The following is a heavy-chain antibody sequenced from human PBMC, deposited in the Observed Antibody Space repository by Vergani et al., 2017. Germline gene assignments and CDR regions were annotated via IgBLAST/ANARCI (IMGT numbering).Heavy chain of an antibody. V-gene: IGHV3-53*02. D-gene: IGHD2-2*01. CDR2: LYSGCST. CDR3: ARVPINDFLFDY. J-gene: IGHJ4*02. CDR1: GSTARRNY. Sequence: EVQLVETGGGLIQPGGPSRLPCAASGSTARRNYMSWVRQAPGKGLEWVSVLYSGCSTYYADSVKGRFAISRDNSKNTLYLQMNSLRAEYTAVYYCARVPINDFLFDYWGQGTLVTVSS.